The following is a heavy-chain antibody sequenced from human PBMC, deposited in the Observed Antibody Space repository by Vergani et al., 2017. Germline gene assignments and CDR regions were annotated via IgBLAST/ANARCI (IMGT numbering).Heavy chain of an antibody. CDR1: GFDFSQAW. CDR2: SKPKTEGGTT. D-gene: IGHD2-8*01. J-gene: IGHJ4*02. V-gene: IGHV3-15*05. Sequence: EVQLLESGGGFAQPGGFLGLSCPVSGFDFSQAWMNWVRQSPGKGLEYIGLSKPKTEGGTTHYNAAMKGRVTISRDDSKSVLFLEMTYLAPEDTAVYYCWDTNYANSWDFWGQGSLVTVSS. CDR3: WDTNYANSWDF.